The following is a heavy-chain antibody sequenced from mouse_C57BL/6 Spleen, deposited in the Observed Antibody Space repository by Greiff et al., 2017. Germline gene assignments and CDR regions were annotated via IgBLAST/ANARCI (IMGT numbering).Heavy chain of an antibody. D-gene: IGHD1-1*01. CDR2: ISYDGSN. CDR3: ASPYYYGSSYEFAY. CDR1: GYSITSGYY. V-gene: IGHV3-6*01. Sequence: DVQLQESGPGLVKPSQSLSLTCSVTGYSITSGYYWNWIRQFPGNKLEWMGYISYDGSNNYNPSLKNRISITRDTSKNQFFLKLNSVTTEDTATYYCASPYYYGSSYEFAYWGQGTLVTVSA. J-gene: IGHJ3*01.